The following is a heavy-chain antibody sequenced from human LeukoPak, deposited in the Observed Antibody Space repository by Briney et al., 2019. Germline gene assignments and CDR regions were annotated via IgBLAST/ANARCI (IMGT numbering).Heavy chain of an antibody. CDR1: GFTFDDYA. D-gene: IGHD5-18*01. CDR2: ISWNSGSI. V-gene: IGHV3-9*01. J-gene: IGHJ4*02. Sequence: PGRSLRLSCAASGFTFDDYAMHWVRQAPGKGLEWVSGISWNSGSIGYADSVKGRFTISRDNAKNSLYLQMNSLRAEDTALYYCARVGLGDTADDYWGQGTLVTVSS. CDR3: ARVGLGDTADDY.